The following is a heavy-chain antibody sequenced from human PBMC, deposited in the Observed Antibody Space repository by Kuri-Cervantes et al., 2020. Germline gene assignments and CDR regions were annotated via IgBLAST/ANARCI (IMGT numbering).Heavy chain of an antibody. CDR2: IDWDDDK. V-gene: IGHV2-70*01. CDR1: GFSLSTSGVG. Sequence: SGPTLVKPTQTLTLTCTFSGFSLSTSGVGVGWIRQPPGKALEWLALIDWDDDKYYSTSPKTRLTISKDTSKNQVVLTMTNMDPVDTATYYCARINWFGGYNWFDPWGQGTLVTVSS. J-gene: IGHJ5*02. D-gene: IGHD3-16*01. CDR3: ARINWFGGYNWFDP.